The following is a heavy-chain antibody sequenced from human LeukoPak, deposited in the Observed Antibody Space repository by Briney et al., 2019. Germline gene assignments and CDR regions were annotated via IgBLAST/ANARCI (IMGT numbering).Heavy chain of an antibody. CDR3: ANVRRGYSGSTRNYYYYMDV. Sequence: SETPSLTCAVYGGSFSGYYWSWIRQPPGKGLEWIGEINHSGSTNYNPSLKSRVIISVDTSKKYFSLRLTSVTAADTAVYYCANVRRGYSGSTRNYYYYMDVWGKGTPVTVSS. V-gene: IGHV4-34*01. J-gene: IGHJ6*03. CDR1: GGSFSGYY. CDR2: INHSGST. D-gene: IGHD5-12*01.